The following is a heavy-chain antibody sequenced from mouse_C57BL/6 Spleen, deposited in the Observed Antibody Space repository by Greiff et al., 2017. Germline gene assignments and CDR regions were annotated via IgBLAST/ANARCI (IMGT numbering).Heavy chain of an antibody. Sequence: VQLQQSGAELVRPGASVKLSCTASGFNIQDYYMHWVKQRPEQGLEWIGRIDPEDGDTEYAPKFQGKATMTADTSSNTAYLQLSSLTSEDTAVYYCTTHYYGSSYRGYDYAMDYWGQGTSVTVSS. D-gene: IGHD1-1*01. V-gene: IGHV14-1*01. CDR2: IDPEDGDT. J-gene: IGHJ4*01. CDR3: TTHYYGSSYRGYDYAMDY. CDR1: GFNIQDYY.